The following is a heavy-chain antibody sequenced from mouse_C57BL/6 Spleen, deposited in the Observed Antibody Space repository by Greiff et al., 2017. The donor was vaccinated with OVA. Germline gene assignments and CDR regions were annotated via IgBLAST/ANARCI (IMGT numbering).Heavy chain of an antibody. Sequence: QVQLQQSGAELMKPGASVKLSCKATGYTFTGYWIEWVKQRPGHGLEWIGALLPGSGSTNYNEKFKGKATFTADTSSNTAYMQLSSLTTEDSAIYYCARGEDYYGSSPCWYVDVWGTGTTVTVSS. J-gene: IGHJ1*03. D-gene: IGHD1-1*01. CDR1: GYTFTGYW. V-gene: IGHV1-9*01. CDR3: ARGEDYYGSSPCWYVDV. CDR2: LLPGSGST.